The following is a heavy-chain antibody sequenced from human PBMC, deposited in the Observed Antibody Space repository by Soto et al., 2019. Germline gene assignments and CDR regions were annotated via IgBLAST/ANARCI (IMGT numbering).Heavy chain of an antibody. D-gene: IGHD3-16*01. CDR3: TRGVSHFGRVPVMPD. CDR2: MYYSGSGNT. Sequence: QLQLQESGPGLVKPSETLSLSCTVSNGSISSNSYYWGWVRQPPGKGLEWIATMYYSGSGNTFYSPSFRSRVTLSADASNSQFYLKLTSVTVADTAVYYCTRGVSHFGRVPVMPDWGQGTLVTVSS. J-gene: IGHJ4*02. V-gene: IGHV4-39*01. CDR1: NGSISSNSYY.